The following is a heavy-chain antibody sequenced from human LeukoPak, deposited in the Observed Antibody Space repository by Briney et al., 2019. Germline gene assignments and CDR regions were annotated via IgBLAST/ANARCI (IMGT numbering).Heavy chain of an antibody. CDR3: ARGGNAFDI. CDR2: IYYSGST. J-gene: IGHJ3*02. Sequence: PSETLSLTCTVSGGSISSTTHYWGWIRQHPGKGLEWIGYIYYSGSTYYNPSLKSRVTISVDTSKNQFSLKLSSVTAADTAVYYCARGGNAFDIWGQGTMVTVSS. V-gene: IGHV4-31*03. CDR1: GGSISSTTHY. D-gene: IGHD1-26*01.